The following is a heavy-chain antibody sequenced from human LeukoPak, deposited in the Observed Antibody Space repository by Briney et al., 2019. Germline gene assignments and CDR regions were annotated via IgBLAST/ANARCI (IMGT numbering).Heavy chain of an antibody. V-gene: IGHV4-31*02. CDR3: TKGADDYKTGY. D-gene: IGHD5-24*01. CDR2: FHPSGTT. J-gene: IGHJ1*01. Sequence: SQTLSLICSVSGNSVINDNSIWSWIRQHPGKGLEWIGHFHPSGTTYYNPSLKSRLTISIDTSNNHFSLEMTSMTAADTAVYYCTKGADDYKTGYWGQGTLVTVSS. CDR1: GNSVINDNSI.